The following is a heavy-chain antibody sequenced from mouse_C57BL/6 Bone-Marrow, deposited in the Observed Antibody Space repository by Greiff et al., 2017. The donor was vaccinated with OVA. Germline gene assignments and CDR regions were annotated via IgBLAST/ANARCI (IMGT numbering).Heavy chain of an antibody. J-gene: IGHJ3*01. CDR2: IDPENGDT. Sequence: VQLQQSGAELVRPGASVKLSCTASGFNIKDDYMDWVKQRPEQGLEWIGWIDPENGDTEYASKFQGKATITADTSSNTAYMQLNSLTSEDSAVYFCARDYYYGSSPWFAYWGQGTLVTVSA. D-gene: IGHD1-1*01. CDR1: GFNIKDDY. CDR3: ARDYYYGSSPWFAY. V-gene: IGHV14-4*01.